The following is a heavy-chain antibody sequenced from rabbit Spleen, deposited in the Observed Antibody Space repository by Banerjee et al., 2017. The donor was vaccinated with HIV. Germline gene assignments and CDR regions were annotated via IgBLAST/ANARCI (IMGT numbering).Heavy chain of an antibody. D-gene: IGHD1-1*01. V-gene: IGHV1S45*01. CDR3: ARDTSSSFSTYGMDL. J-gene: IGHJ6*01. CDR2: IYAGSSGST. Sequence: QEQLVESGGGLVTLGGSLKLSCKASGIDFSSYGISWVRQAPGKGLEWIAYIYAGSSGSTYYATWATGRFTISKTSSTTVTLQVTSLTAADTATYFCARDTSSSFSTYGMDLWGPGTLVTVS. CDR1: GIDFSSYG.